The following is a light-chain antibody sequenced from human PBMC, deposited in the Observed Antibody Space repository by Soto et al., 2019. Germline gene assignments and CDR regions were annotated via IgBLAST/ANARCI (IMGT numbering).Light chain of an antibody. CDR1: SSDVGGYDF. CDR3: CSYTRSTSYV. V-gene: IGLV2-14*03. J-gene: IGLJ1*01. CDR2: DVY. Sequence: QSALTQPASVSGSPEQSITISCTGTSSDVGGYDFVTWYQQHPGKAPKLMIHDVYIRPSGVSNRFSGSKSGTTASLTISGLQAEDEADYYCCSYTRSTSYVFGTGTKLTVL.